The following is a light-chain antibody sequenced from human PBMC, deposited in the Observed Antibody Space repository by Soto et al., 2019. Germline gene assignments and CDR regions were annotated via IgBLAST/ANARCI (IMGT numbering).Light chain of an antibody. CDR2: AAS. Sequence: DIQLTQSPSFLSASVGDRVTITCRASQDINTYLAWYQQKPGKAPKLLIFAASTLQNGVPSRFSGSGSGTEFTVTITSLQPEDFATYYCQQRKSYPITYGQGTRLEIK. CDR1: QDINTY. J-gene: IGKJ5*01. V-gene: IGKV1-9*01. CDR3: QQRKSYPIT.